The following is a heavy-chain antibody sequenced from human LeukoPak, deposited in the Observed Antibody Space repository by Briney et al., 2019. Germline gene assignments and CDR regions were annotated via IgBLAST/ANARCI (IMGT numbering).Heavy chain of an antibody. J-gene: IGHJ4*02. CDR3: AREIELYKWEPTYDY. D-gene: IGHD1-26*01. V-gene: IGHV3-33*01. Sequence: PGGSLRLSCAASGFTFSSYGMHWVRQAPGKGLEWVAVIWYDGSNKYYADSVKGRFTISRDNAKNTLYLQMNSLRAEDTAVYYCAREIELYKWEPTYDYWGQGTLVTVSS. CDR1: GFTFSSYG. CDR2: IWYDGSNK.